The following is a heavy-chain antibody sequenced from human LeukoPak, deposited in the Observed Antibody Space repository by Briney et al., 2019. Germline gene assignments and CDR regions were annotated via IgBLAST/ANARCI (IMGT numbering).Heavy chain of an antibody. CDR3: ARVPDLRLRFPLGAFDI. CDR1: GGSISSSNW. V-gene: IGHV4-4*02. J-gene: IGHJ3*02. Sequence: PSGTLSLTCAVSGGSISSSNWWSWVRQPPGKGLEWIGEIYHSGSTNYNPSLKSRVTISVDTSKNQFSLKLSSVTAADTAVYYCARVPDLRLRFPLGAFDIWGQGTMVTVSS. CDR2: IYHSGST. D-gene: IGHD3-3*01.